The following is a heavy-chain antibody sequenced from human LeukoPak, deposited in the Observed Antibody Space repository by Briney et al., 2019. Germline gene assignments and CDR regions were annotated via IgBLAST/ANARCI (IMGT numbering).Heavy chain of an antibody. CDR2: ISYDGSNK. J-gene: IGHJ4*02. V-gene: IGHV3-30*03. CDR1: GFTFSSYG. CDR3: ASSPTSNGY. D-gene: IGHD4/OR15-4a*01. Sequence: GGSLRLSCAASGFTFSSYGMHWVRQAPGKGLEWVAVISYDGSNKYYADSVKGRFTISRDNSKNTLYLQMNSLRAEDTAVYYCASSPTSNGYWGQGTLVTVSS.